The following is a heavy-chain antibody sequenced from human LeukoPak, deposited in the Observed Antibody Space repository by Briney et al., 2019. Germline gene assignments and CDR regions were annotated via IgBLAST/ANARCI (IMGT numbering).Heavy chain of an antibody. V-gene: IGHV4-39*07. Sequence: SQTLSLTCTVSGGSISSGSYYWSWIRQPPGKGLEWIEEINNSGSTTYTPSLKSRVTISVPPSKTQFSLKLSSVTAADSAVYYCARGSTYYCSSTSSSYRGNYFDYWGQGTLVTVSS. CDR1: GGSISSGSYY. CDR3: ARGSTYYCSSTSSSYRGNYFDY. J-gene: IGHJ4*02. D-gene: IGHD2-2*01. CDR2: INNSGST.